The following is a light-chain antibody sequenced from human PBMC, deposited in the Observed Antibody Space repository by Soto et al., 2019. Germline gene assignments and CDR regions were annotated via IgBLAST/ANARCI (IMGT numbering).Light chain of an antibody. CDR1: QSVTSNY. V-gene: IGKV3-20*01. CDR2: GAS. Sequence: EIVLTQSPGTLSLSPGERATLSCRASQSVTSNYLAWYQQKPGQAPRLLVYGASSRATGISDRFSGSGAGTDFTLTISRLEAEDFAVYYCQDYVSPPIPFGQRTRLAIK. CDR3: QDYVSPPIP. J-gene: IGKJ5*01.